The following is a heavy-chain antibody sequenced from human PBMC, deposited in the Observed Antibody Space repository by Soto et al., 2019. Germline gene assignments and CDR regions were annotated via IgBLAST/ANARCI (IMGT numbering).Heavy chain of an antibody. CDR1: GFTFSLYS. D-gene: IGHD6-19*01. J-gene: IGHJ4*02. V-gene: IGHV3-48*01. CDR2: ISSSSTTI. Sequence: GGSLRLSCAASGFTFSLYSIHWVRQAPGKGLEWISYISSSSTTIYYADSVKGRFTISRDNAKNSLFLQMNSLRAEDTAVYYCAREAAVAGTRVYYFVYRCQGILVTVSS. CDR3: AREAAVAGTRVYYFVY.